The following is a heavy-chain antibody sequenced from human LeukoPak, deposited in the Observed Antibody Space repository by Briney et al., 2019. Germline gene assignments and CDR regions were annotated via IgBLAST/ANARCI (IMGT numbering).Heavy chain of an antibody. CDR1: GGSISSYY. CDR2: IYTSGST. J-gene: IGHJ6*03. CDR3: ARLSSDFWSGYHYMDA. Sequence: SETLSLTCTVSGGSISSYYWSWIRQPPGKGLEWIGYIYTSGSTNYNPSLKSRVTISVDASKNQFSLKLSSVTAADTAVYYCARLSSDFWSGYHYMDAWGKGTTVTVSS. D-gene: IGHD3-3*01. V-gene: IGHV4-4*09.